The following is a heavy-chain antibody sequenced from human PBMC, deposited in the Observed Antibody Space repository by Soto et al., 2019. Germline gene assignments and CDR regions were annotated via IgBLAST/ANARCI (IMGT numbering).Heavy chain of an antibody. V-gene: IGHV4-30-2*01. D-gene: IGHD6-25*01. J-gene: IGHJ4*02. CDR1: GGSISSGGYS. CDR3: SRSSAAGNFDY. Sequence: SETPSLAGAFSGGSISSGGYSLVVVPPPPGKGLEWIGYIYHSGSTYHKPSINSRVTISVDRSKKQFSLKLSSVTAADTAVYYCSRSSAAGNFDYWGQGTLVTVSS. CDR2: IYHSGST.